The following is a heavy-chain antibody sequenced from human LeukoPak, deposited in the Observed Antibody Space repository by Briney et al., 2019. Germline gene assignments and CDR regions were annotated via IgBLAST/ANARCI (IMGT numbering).Heavy chain of an antibody. D-gene: IGHD3-10*01. Sequence: SETLSLTCTVSGGSISSGGYYWSWIRQHPGKGLEWIGYIYYSGSTYYNPSLKSRVTISVDTSKNQFSLKLSSVTAADTAVYHCARHKREGFDLTSSLHYFDYWGQGTLATVSS. CDR1: GGSISSGGYY. CDR3: ARHKREGFDLTSSLHYFDY. J-gene: IGHJ4*02. CDR2: IYYSGST. V-gene: IGHV4-39*01.